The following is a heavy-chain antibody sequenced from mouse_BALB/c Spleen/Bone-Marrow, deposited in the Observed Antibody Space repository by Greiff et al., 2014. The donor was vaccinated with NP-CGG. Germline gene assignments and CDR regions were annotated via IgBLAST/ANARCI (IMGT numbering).Heavy chain of an antibody. D-gene: IGHD1-2*01. CDR2: INPSSGYT. J-gene: IGHJ4*01. Sequence: VQVVESGAELARPGASVKMSCEASGYTFTSFTIHWVKQRPGQGLEWIGYINPSSGYTNYNQNFKDKATLTADKSASTAYMQLTSLTSEDSAVYYCARRDYGPFYALDYWGQGTSVTVSS. CDR1: GYTFTSFT. CDR3: ARRDYGPFYALDY. V-gene: IGHV1-4*01.